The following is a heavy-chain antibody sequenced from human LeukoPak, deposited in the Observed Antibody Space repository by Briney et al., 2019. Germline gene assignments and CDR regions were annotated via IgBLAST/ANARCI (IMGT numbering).Heavy chain of an antibody. CDR1: GLTFSSYG. CDR3: AKWAQGSGWYGFYYYFDY. D-gene: IGHD6-19*01. Sequence: PGGSLRLSCAASGLTFSSYGMHWVRQAPGKGLEWVAFIRYDGSNKYYADSVKGRFTISRDNSKNTLFLQMNSLRPEDTAVYYCAKWAQGSGWYGFYYYFDYWGQGTLVTVSS. J-gene: IGHJ4*02. V-gene: IGHV3-30*02. CDR2: IRYDGSNK.